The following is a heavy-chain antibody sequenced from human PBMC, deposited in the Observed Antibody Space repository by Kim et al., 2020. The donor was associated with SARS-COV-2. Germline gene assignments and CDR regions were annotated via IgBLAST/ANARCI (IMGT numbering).Heavy chain of an antibody. J-gene: IGHJ4*02. Sequence: VSVKSRITINPDTSKNQFSLQLNSVTPEDTAVYYCAREVIAAAVLYYFDYWGQGTLVTVSS. CDR3: AREVIAAAVLYYFDY. V-gene: IGHV6-1*01. D-gene: IGHD6-13*01.